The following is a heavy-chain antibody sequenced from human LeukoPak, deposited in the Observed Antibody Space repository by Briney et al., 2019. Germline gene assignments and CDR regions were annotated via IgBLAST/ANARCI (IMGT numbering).Heavy chain of an antibody. CDR3: ARIRCGHSGSVCYNH. CDR2: ISHTEGT. Sequence: SETLSLTCGVFGVSINDYYWSWIRQSPGKGLEWIGEISHTEGTRYNPSLESRVTMSVGTSETQLSLKLIFVTAADTAVYYCARIRCGHSGSVCYNHWGLGTLVTVSS. D-gene: IGHD3-9*01. V-gene: IGHV4-34*01. CDR1: GVSINDYY. J-gene: IGHJ4*02.